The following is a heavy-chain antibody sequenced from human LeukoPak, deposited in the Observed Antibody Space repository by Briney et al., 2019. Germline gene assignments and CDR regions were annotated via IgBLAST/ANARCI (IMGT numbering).Heavy chain of an antibody. CDR3: AREGFDSSVY. CDR2: ISPYNGNT. J-gene: IGHJ4*02. CDR1: GYTFTNYG. V-gene: IGHV1-18*01. D-gene: IGHD3-22*01. Sequence: ASVKVSCKASGYTFTNYGITWVRQAPGQGLEWMGWISPYNGNTNYAQKLQGRVTMTTDTSTSTAYMELRSLRSDDTPVYYCAREGFDSSVYWGQGTLVTVSS.